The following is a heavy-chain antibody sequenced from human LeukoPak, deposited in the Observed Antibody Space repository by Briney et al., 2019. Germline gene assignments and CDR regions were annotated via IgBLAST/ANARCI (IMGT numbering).Heavy chain of an antibody. Sequence: NPSETLSLTCAVYGGSFSGYYWSWIRQPPGKGLEWIGEINHSGSTNYNPSLKSRVTISVDTSKNQFSLKLSSVTAADTAVYYRARRPIGVVVAAKYYFDYWGQGTLVTVSS. CDR3: ARRPIGVVVAAKYYFDY. D-gene: IGHD2-15*01. V-gene: IGHV4-34*01. CDR2: INHSGST. J-gene: IGHJ4*02. CDR1: GGSFSGYY.